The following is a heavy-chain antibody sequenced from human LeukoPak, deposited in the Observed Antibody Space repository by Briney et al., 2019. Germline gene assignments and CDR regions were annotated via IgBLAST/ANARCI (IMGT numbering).Heavy chain of an antibody. V-gene: IGHV3-53*01. D-gene: IGHD4-17*01. CDR2: IYSGGST. Sequence: GGSLRLSCAASGFTVSSNYMSWVRQAPGKGLEWVSVIYSGGSTYYADSVKGRFTISRDNSKNTLYLQMNSLRPEDTAVYYCARGKDVTTLDYWGQGTLVTVSS. CDR1: GFTVSSNY. J-gene: IGHJ4*02. CDR3: ARGKDVTTLDY.